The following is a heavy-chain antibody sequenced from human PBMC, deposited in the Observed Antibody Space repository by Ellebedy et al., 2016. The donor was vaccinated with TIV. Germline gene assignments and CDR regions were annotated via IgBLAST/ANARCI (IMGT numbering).Heavy chain of an antibody. D-gene: IGHD1-1*01. CDR2: INSNSHYR. CDR1: GFAFKLYT. Sequence: GESLKISCAASGFAFKLYTLNWVRQAPGKGLEWVSSINSNSHYRNYSDSVKGRFTISRDNAKKSLFLQMDRLRADDTAVYYCARDRGERGLPSFFDFWGPGTMVTVS. V-gene: IGHV3-21*01. J-gene: IGHJ4*02. CDR3: ARDRGERGLPSFFDF.